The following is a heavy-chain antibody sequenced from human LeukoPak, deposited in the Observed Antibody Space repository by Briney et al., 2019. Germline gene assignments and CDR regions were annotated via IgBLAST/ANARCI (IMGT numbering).Heavy chain of an antibody. J-gene: IGHJ2*01. CDR1: GYTFTGYY. CDR3: AKSFPGGEPAAPLRELHF. Sequence: ASVKVSCKASGYTFTGYYMHWVRQAPGQGLEWMGWINPNSGGTNYAQKFQGRVTMTRDTSISTAYMELSRLRSDDTAVYYCAKSFPGGEPAAPLRELHFWGRCNLVTVSS. V-gene: IGHV1-2*02. CDR2: INPNSGGT. D-gene: IGHD2-2*01.